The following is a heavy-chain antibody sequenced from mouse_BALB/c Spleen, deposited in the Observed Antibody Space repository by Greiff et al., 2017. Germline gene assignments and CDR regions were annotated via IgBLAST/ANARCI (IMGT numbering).Heavy chain of an antibody. CDR1: GFTFSSYT. CDR3: ARHYYYGSSSEYFDV. J-gene: IGHJ1*01. V-gene: IGHV5-12-2*01. D-gene: IGHD1-1*01. CDR2: ISNGGGST. Sequence: EVMLVESGGGLVQPGGSLKLSCAASGFTFSSYTMSWVRQTPEKRLEWVAYISNGGGSTYYPDTVKGRFTISRDNAKNTLYLQMSSLKSEDTAMYYCARHYYYGSSSEYFDVWGAGTTVTVSS.